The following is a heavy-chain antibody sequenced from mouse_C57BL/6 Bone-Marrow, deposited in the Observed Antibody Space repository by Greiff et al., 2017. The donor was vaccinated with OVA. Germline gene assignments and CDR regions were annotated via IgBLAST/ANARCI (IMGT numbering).Heavy chain of an antibody. J-gene: IGHJ3*01. CDR1: GFTFSNYW. CDR3: TDNNSFAY. V-gene: IGHV6-3*01. CDR2: IRLKSDNYAT. Sequence: EVKVEESGGGLVQPGGSMKLSCVASGFTFSNYWMNWVRQSPEKGLEWVAQIRLKSDNYATHYAESVKGRFTISRDDSKSSVYLQMNNLRAEDTGIYYCTDNNSFAYWGQGTLVTVSA. D-gene: IGHD1-3*01.